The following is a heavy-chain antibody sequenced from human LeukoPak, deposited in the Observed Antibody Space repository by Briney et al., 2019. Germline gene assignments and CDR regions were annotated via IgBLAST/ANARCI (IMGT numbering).Heavy chain of an antibody. D-gene: IGHD1-1*01. CDR2: IYTSGST. CDR3: ARVHYNYYYYYYMDV. V-gene: IGHV4-61*02. Sequence: SETLSLTCTVSGGSVSSGNYYWTWIRQPAGKGLEWIGRIYTSGSTNYNPSLKSRVTMSVDTSKNQFSLKLSSVTAADTAVYYCARVHYNYYYYYYMDVWGKGTTVTVSS. CDR1: GGSVSSGNYY. J-gene: IGHJ6*03.